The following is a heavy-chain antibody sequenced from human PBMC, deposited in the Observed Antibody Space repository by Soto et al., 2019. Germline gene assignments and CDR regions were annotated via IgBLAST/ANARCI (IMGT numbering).Heavy chain of an antibody. J-gene: IGHJ4*02. CDR1: GFTLRTYT. V-gene: IGHV3-23*01. CDR2: ILGGGTP. D-gene: IGHD2-2*01. CDR3: AKDRVPDGRWIFDY. Sequence: EVQLLESGGGLVQPGGSLRLSCAVSGFTLRTYTMTWVRQAPGKGLEWVSSILGGGTPYYADSMKGRFTISKDVSKSTLFLQINTLRAEDTAIYYCAKDRVPDGRWIFDYWGQGTLVTVSS.